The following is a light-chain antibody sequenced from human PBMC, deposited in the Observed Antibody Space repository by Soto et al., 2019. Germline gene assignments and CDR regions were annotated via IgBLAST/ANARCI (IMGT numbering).Light chain of an antibody. CDR1: SSDVGGYNY. V-gene: IGLV2-14*01. CDR2: DVS. CDR3: VAWDDSLSGVI. J-gene: IGLJ2*01. Sequence: QSVLTQPASVSGSPGQSITISCTGTSSDVGGYNYVSWYQQHPGKAPKLMIYDVSNRPSGVPDRFSGSKSGTSASLAISGLRSEDEADYYCVAWDDSLSGVIFGGGTKLTVL.